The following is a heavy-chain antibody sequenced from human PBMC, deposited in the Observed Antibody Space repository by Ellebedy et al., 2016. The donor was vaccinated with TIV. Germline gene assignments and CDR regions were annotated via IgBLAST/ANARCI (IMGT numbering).Heavy chain of an antibody. CDR1: GFTFSSYA. J-gene: IGHJ4*02. D-gene: IGHD3-22*01. V-gene: IGHV3-23*01. Sequence: GESLKISCAASGFTFSSYAMSWVRQAPGKGLEWVSAISGSGGSTYYADSVKGRFTISRDNSKNTLYLQMNSLRAEDTAVYYCAKGRRLLLYDYWGQGTLVTVSS. CDR3: AKGRRLLLYDY. CDR2: ISGSGGST.